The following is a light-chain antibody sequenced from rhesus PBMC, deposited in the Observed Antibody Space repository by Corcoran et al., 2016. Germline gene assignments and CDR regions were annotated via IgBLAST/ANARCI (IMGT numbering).Light chain of an antibody. J-gene: IGLJ1*01. CDR2: EVS. CDR3: SSYTSTRTYI. Sequence: QAAPTQSPSVSGSPGQSVTISCTGTSSDIGGHNRVSWYQQHPGQVPKLMIYEVSKRPSGVSDRFSGSKSGNTASLTISGLQAEDEADYYGSSYTSTRTYIFGSGTRLTVL. V-gene: IGLV2-13*03. CDR1: SSDIGGHNR.